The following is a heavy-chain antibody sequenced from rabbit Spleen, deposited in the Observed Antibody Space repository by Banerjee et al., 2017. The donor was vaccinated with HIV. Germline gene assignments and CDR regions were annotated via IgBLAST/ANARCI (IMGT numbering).Heavy chain of an antibody. J-gene: IGHJ2*01. CDR2: IDTGDGDT. Sequence: QEQLVESGGGLVKPGASLTLTCTPSGFSFSSSYDMCWVRQAPGKGLEWITCIDTGDGDTYYANWAKGRFTISKTSSTTVTLQMTSLTAADTATYFCARNYVSAFDPWGPGTLVTVS. D-gene: IGHD1-1*01. V-gene: IGHV1S45*01. CDR3: ARNYVSAFDP. CDR1: GFSFSSSYD.